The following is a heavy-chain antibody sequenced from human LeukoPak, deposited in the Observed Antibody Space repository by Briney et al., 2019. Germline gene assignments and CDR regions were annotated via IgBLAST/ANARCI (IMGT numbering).Heavy chain of an antibody. CDR1: GGSFSGYY. V-gene: IGHV4-34*01. J-gene: IGHJ4*02. D-gene: IGHD6-13*01. Sequence: PSETLSLTCAVYGGSFSGYYWSWIRQPPGKGLEWIGEINHSGSTNYNPSLKSRVTMSVDTSKNQFSLKLSSVTAADTAVYYCAREGSNWGQGTLVTVSS. CDR3: AREGSN. CDR2: INHSGST.